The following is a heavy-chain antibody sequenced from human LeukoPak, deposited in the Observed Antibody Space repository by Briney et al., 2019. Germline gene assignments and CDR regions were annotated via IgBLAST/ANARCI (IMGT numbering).Heavy chain of an antibody. CDR1: GFTFSNAW. D-gene: IGHD6-13*01. CDR3: TTITSSSRGH. V-gene: IGHV3-15*01. CDR2: IKSKTDGGTT. Sequence: GGSLRLSGAASGFTFSNAWMSWVRQAPGKGLEWVGRIKSKTDGGTTEYAAPVKGRFTISRDDSENTLYLQMNSLKTEDTAVYHCTTITSSSRGHWGQGTLVTVSS. J-gene: IGHJ4*02.